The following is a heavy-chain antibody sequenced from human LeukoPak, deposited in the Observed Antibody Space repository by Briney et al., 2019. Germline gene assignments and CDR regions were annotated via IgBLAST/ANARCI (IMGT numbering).Heavy chain of an antibody. Sequence: GGSLRLSCAASGLAFSSYGMHWVRQAPGKGLEWVAFIRYVGSNKYYADSVKGRFTISRDNSKNTLYLQMNSLRAEDTAVYYCTKDMVDAAYPVPFDYWGQGTLVTVSS. CDR3: TKDMVDAAYPVPFDY. D-gene: IGHD2-8*01. CDR2: IRYVGSNK. V-gene: IGHV3-30*02. CDR1: GLAFSSYG. J-gene: IGHJ4*02.